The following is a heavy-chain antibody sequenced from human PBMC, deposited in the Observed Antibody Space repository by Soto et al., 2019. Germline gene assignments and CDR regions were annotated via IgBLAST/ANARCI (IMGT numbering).Heavy chain of an antibody. D-gene: IGHD3-3*01. J-gene: IGHJ6*03. Sequence: ASVKVSCKASGYTFTSYDINWVRQATGQGLEWMGWMNPNSGNTGYAQKFQGRVTMTRNTSISTAYMELSSLRSEDTAVYYCARGRSGTIFRVVTSDSYLDVWGKGTTVTVSS. V-gene: IGHV1-8*01. CDR1: GYTFTSYD. CDR2: MNPNSGNT. CDR3: ARGRSGTIFRVVTSDSYLDV.